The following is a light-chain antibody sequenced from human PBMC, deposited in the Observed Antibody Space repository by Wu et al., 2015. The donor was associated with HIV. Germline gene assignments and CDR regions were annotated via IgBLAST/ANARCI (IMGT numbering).Light chain of an antibody. V-gene: IGKV1-9*01. J-gene: IGKJ1*01. CDR2: AAS. Sequence: DIQLTQSPSFLSASVGDRVTITCRASQGISSFLARYQQKPGKAPKLLISAASALQSGVPSRFSGSGSGTEFTLTISSLQPEDFATYYCQQVNSYPRGTFGQGTKVEIK. CDR3: QQVNSYPRGT. CDR1: QGISSF.